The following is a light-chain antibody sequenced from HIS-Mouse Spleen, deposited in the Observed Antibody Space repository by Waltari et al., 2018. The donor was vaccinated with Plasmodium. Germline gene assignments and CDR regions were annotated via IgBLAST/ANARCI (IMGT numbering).Light chain of an antibody. J-gene: IGLJ2*01. Sequence: SYELTQPPSVSVSPGQTASITCSGDKLGDKYACWYQKNPGQSPVLIIYQDSKRPSGIPERFSGSNSGNTATLTISGTQAMDEADYYCQAWDSSTVVFGGGTKLTVL. CDR1: KLGDKY. CDR2: QDS. V-gene: IGLV3-1*01. CDR3: QAWDSSTVV.